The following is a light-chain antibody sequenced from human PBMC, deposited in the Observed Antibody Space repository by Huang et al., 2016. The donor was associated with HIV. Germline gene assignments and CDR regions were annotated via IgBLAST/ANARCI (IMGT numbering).Light chain of an antibody. J-gene: IGKJ3*01. Sequence: EVVLTQSPATLSLSPGERATLPCRAIQSISSYLAWYPQKPGQPPRLLIYHDSTRATGIPARFSGSGAGTDFTLTISSLEPEDFAVYYCQLRNNWFTFGPGTKVDLK. CDR3: QLRNNWFT. V-gene: IGKV3-11*01. CDR1: QSISSY. CDR2: HDS.